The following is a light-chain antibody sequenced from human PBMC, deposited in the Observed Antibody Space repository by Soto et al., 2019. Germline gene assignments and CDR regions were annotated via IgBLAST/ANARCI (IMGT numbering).Light chain of an antibody. V-gene: IGKV1-5*03. Sequence: DIQMTQSPSTLSASVGDRVTITCRASQSISTWLAWYQQKPGKAPKLLIYKASSLEGGVPSRFSGSGSGTDSNITISRLQPVDFANYYCQQYNTYPLTFGGGTTVEIK. J-gene: IGKJ4*01. CDR2: KAS. CDR3: QQYNTYPLT. CDR1: QSISTW.